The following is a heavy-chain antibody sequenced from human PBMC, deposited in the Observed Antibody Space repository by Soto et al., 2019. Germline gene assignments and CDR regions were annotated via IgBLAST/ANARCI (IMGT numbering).Heavy chain of an antibody. D-gene: IGHD2-15*01. CDR1: GFTFSSYS. Sequence: GGSLRLSCAASGFTFSSYSMNWVRQAPGKGLEWVSSISSSSSYIYYEDSGKGRFTISRDNAKNSLYLQMNSLRAEDTAVYYCARRYCSGGSCYQLDYWGQGTLVTVSS. CDR3: ARRYCSGGSCYQLDY. V-gene: IGHV3-21*01. CDR2: ISSSSSYI. J-gene: IGHJ4*02.